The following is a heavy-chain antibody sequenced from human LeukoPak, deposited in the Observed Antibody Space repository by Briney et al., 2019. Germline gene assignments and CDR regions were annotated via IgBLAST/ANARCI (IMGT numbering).Heavy chain of an antibody. CDR1: GGSFSGYY. CDR3: ARGDKDVVVVAATLDY. D-gene: IGHD2-15*01. Sequence: SETLSLTCTVYGGSFSGYYWSWLRQPPGKGLEWIGEINHSGSTNYNPSLKSRVTISVDTSKNQFSLKLSSVTAADTAVYYCARGDKDVVVVAATLDYWGQGTLVTVSS. V-gene: IGHV4-34*01. J-gene: IGHJ4*02. CDR2: INHSGST.